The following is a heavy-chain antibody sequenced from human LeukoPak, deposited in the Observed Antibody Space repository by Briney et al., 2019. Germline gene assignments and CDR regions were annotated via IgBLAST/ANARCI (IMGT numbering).Heavy chain of an antibody. CDR1: GGSIRSRSYY. CDR3: ARHAYSGSYYCHF. J-gene: IGHJ4*02. V-gene: IGHV4-39*01. Sequence: SETQSLTCTVSGGSIRSRSYYWGWIRQPPGRGLEWIGSIYYSGNTYYNPSLKSRVNISVDTSKNQFSLKMYSVTAADTAVYYCARHAYSGSYYCHFWGQGTLVTLSS. D-gene: IGHD1-26*01. CDR2: IYYSGNT.